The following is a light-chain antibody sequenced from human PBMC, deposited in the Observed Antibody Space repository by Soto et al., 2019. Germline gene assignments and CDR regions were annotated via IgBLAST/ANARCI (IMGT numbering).Light chain of an antibody. V-gene: IGKV3-11*01. J-gene: IGKJ5*01. CDR2: DIS. CDR3: QQRSNRIT. Sequence: DIFFSQSPSTPSLSSSGLALLSCRASQSVAGSLAWYQQKPGQAPRLLIYDISTRAAAIPARFSGSGSGTDFTLTVSSLEPEDFALYYCQQRSNRITFGQGTRLEIK. CDR1: QSVAGS.